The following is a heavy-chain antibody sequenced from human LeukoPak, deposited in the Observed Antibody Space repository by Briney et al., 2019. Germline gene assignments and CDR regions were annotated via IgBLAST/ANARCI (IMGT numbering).Heavy chain of an antibody. CDR1: GFTFSSYA. CDR2: ISGSGDST. V-gene: IGHV3-23*01. J-gene: IGHJ3*02. Sequence: GGSLRLSCAASGFTFSSYAMNWVRQAPGKGLEWVSLISGSGDSTDYADSVKGRFTISRDNSKNTLYLQINSLRADDTAVYYCAKRAVAGTGRGFDIWGQGTLVTVSS. D-gene: IGHD6-19*01. CDR3: AKRAVAGTGRGFDI.